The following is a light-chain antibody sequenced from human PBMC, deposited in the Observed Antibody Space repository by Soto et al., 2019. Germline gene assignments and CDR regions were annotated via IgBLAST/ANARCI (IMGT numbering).Light chain of an antibody. CDR2: EGS. CDR1: SSDVGSYNL. V-gene: IGLV2-23*01. J-gene: IGLJ3*02. Sequence: QAVVTQPASVSGSPEQSITISCTGSSSDVGSYNLVSWHQQYPGKAPKLMIYEGSKRPSGVSNRFSGSKSGNTASLTISGLQAEDEADYYCCSYAGRSTLVFGGGTKLTVL. CDR3: CSYAGRSTLV.